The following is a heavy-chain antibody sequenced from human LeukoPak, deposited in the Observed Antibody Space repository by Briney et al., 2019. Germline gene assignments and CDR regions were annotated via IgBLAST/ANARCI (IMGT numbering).Heavy chain of an antibody. Sequence: HPGGSLRLSCAASGFTVSSNYMSWVRQAPGKGLEWVSVIYSGGSTYYADSVKGRFTISRHNSKNTLYLQMNSLGAEDTAVYYCARSVGATNWYFDLWGRGTLVTVSS. CDR3: ARSVGATNWYFDL. V-gene: IGHV3-53*04. CDR1: GFTVSSNY. D-gene: IGHD1-26*01. CDR2: IYSGGST. J-gene: IGHJ2*01.